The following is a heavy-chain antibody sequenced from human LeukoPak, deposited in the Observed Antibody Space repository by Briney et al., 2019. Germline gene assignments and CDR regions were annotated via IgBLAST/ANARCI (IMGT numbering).Heavy chain of an antibody. CDR3: AGGGGGSGWYPHFDY. CDR1: GYTFINYY. V-gene: IGHV1-46*01. Sequence: ASVKASCKASGYTFINYYMHWARQAPGQGLEWMGTINPRSGSTSYAQKFQGRVTMTTDTSTSTAYMELRSLRSDDTAVYYCAGGGGGSGWYPHFDYWGQGTLVTVSS. CDR2: INPRSGST. D-gene: IGHD6-19*01. J-gene: IGHJ4*02.